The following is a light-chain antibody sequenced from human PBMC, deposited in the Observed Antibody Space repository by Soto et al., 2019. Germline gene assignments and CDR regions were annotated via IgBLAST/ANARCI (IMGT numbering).Light chain of an antibody. CDR2: GAS. V-gene: IGKV3-20*01. CDR3: QQCNSWPQWT. Sequence: ETVLTQSPGTLSLSPGERATLSCRASQSVSSSSLAWYQQRPGQAPRLLIYGASSRATGIPDRFSGSGSGTDFTLTISRLEPEDFAVYYCQQCNSWPQWTFGQGTKVDI. CDR1: QSVSSSS. J-gene: IGKJ1*01.